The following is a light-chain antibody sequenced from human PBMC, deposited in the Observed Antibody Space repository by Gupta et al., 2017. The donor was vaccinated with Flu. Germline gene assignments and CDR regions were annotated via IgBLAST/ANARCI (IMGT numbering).Light chain of an antibody. V-gene: IGKV3-20*01. J-gene: IGKJ1*01. CDR2: GAS. CDR1: QNVVTNY. CDR3: HQYGSSPLT. Sequence: SLSPGERATLSCRASQNVVTNYLSWYQQKPGQPPRLLIYGASNRATGIPDRFSGSGSGTDFTLTINSLEPEDFAVYYCHQYGSSPLTFGQGTKVEIK.